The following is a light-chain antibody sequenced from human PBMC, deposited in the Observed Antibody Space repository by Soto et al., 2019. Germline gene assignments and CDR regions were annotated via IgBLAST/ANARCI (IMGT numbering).Light chain of an antibody. CDR2: DAS. CDR3: QQNSNWPLT. V-gene: IGKV3-11*01. J-gene: IGKJ4*01. CDR1: QSVGNW. Sequence: FLFTESPSTLSVCPGERATLSCRASQSVGNWLFWYQQKRGQAPRLLIYDASSRAAGVPERFSASGSGTDFTLTISSLEPEDFTVYYCQQNSNWPLTCGGGTRWIS.